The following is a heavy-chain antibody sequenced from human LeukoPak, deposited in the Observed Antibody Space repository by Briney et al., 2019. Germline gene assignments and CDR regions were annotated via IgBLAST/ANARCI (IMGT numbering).Heavy chain of an antibody. V-gene: IGHV1-2*02. CDR3: ARRVVPTASLVY. Sequence: ASVKVSCKASGYTFTGYYMHWVRQAPGQGLELMGWINPNNAGTNYAQKFQGRVTMTRDTSTSTAYMELSRLTSDDTAVYYCARRVVPTASLVYWGQGTLVTVSS. CDR2: INPNNAGT. J-gene: IGHJ4*02. D-gene: IGHD1-26*01. CDR1: GYTFTGYY.